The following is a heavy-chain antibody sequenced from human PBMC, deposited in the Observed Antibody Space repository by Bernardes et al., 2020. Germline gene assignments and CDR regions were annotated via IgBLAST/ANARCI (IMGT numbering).Heavy chain of an antibody. CDR2: IYQSGRT. CDR1: GGSIRSSNW. D-gene: IGHD6-19*01. V-gene: IGHV4-4*02. Sequence: SETLSLTCAVSGGSIRSSNWWSWVRQSPKKGLEWIGEIYQSGRTNYNPSLKSRVTISVDKSKNQFSLKLSSVTAADTAVYYCARNLEYSSGWSGVDYWGQGTLVTGSS. CDR3: ARNLEYSSGWSGVDY. J-gene: IGHJ4*02.